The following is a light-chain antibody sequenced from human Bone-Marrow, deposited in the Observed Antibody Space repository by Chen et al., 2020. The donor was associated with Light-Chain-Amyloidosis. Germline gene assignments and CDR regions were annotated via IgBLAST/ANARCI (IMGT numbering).Light chain of an antibody. CDR3: QAWDTSVV. CDR1: KLGDKY. V-gene: IGLV3-1*01. CDR2: QDT. Sequence: SYELTQPPSVSVSPGQTASITCSGDKLGDKYTSWYQQKPGQSPVLVIYQDTKRPSGIPERFSGSKSGNTATLTISGTQAMVEADYYCQAWDTSVVFGGGTKLTVL. J-gene: IGLJ2*01.